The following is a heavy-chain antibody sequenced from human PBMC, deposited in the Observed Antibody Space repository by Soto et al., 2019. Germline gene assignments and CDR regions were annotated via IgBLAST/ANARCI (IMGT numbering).Heavy chain of an antibody. J-gene: IGHJ4*02. CDR3: AKDPRLELRGVDS. Sequence: EVQLLESGGGLVQPGGSLSLSCAASGFNFNSYAMMWVRQAPGKGLEWLSTISGNGGTAYYGDSVKGRFTISRDNSKNPLYRQMSSLRADDTAVYYCAKDPRLELRGVDSWGQGALVTVSS. V-gene: IGHV3-23*01. CDR2: ISGNGGTA. CDR1: GFNFNSYA. D-gene: IGHD1-7*01.